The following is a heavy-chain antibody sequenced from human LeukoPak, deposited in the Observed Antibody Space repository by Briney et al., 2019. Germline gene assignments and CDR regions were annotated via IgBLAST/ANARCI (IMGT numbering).Heavy chain of an antibody. CDR2: IKDDGNNK. CDR3: AQDHTYALHM. V-gene: IGHV3-30*02. J-gene: IGHJ3*02. CDR1: GYSFSTYG. D-gene: IGHD2-8*01. Sequence: PGGSLRLSCAASGYSFSTYGIQWVRQAPGKGLEWVALIKDDGNNKFYADSVKGRFTLSKDNSKNTLYLQMNSLRPEDTAIYDCAQDHTYALHMWGQGTMVTVSS.